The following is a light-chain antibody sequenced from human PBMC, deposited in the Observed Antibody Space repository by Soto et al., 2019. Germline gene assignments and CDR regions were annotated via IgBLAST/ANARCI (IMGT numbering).Light chain of an antibody. J-gene: IGKJ5*01. CDR1: QSVSSN. CDR3: QQYNNWPFIT. V-gene: IGKV3-15*01. CDR2: GAS. Sequence: EIVMTQSPATLSVSPGERATLSCRASQSVSSNLAWYQQKPGQAPRLLIYGASTRATGIPARFSGSGSGTEFTLIISSLQSEDFAVYYCQQYNNWPFITFGQGTRLEI.